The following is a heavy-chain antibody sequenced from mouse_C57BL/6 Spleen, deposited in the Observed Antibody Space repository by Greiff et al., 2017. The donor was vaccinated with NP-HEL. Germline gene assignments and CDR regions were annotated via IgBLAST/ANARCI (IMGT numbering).Heavy chain of an antibody. CDR3: ARRGDLFGY. CDR1: GYTFTSYW. J-gene: IGHJ2*01. V-gene: IGHV1-50*01. CDR2: IDPSDSYT. Sequence: QVQLQQPGAELVKPGASVKLSCKASGYTFTSYWMQWVKQRPGQGLEWIGEIDPSDSYTNYNQKFKGKATLTVDTSSSTAYMQLSSLTSEDSAVYYCARRGDLFGYWGQGTTLTVSS.